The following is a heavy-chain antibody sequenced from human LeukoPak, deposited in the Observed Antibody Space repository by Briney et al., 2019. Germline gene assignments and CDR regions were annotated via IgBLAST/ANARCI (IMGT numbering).Heavy chain of an antibody. J-gene: IGHJ4*02. CDR1: GFTFSDYY. CDR2: ISGSGGST. CDR3: AKAGSMVRGFTSRYYFDY. V-gene: IGHV3-23*01. Sequence: GGSLRLSCAASGFTFSDYYMSWIRQAPGKGLEWVSAISGSGGSTYYADSVKGRFTISRDNSKNTLYLQMNSLRAEDTAVYYCAKAGSMVRGFTSRYYFDYWGQGTLVTVSS. D-gene: IGHD3-10*01.